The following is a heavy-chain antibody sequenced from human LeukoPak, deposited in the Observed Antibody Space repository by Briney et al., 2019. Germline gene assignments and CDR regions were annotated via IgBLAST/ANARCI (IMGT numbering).Heavy chain of an antibody. V-gene: IGHV4-59*01. Sequence: SETLSLTCTVSGGSISSYYWSWIRQPPGKGLEWIGYIYYSGSTNYNPSLKSRVTISVDTSKNQFSLKLSSVTAADTAVYYCARGRYSDGEGSDYWGQGTLVTVSS. CDR2: IYYSGST. J-gene: IGHJ4*02. CDR1: GGSISSYY. D-gene: IGHD3-10*01. CDR3: ARGRYSDGEGSDY.